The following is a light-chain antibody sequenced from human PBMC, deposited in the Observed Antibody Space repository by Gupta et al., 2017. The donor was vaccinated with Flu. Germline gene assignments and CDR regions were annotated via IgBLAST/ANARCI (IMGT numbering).Light chain of an antibody. J-gene: IGKJ1*01. V-gene: IGKV1-5*03. CDR1: QSITSW. Sequence: DIQMTQSPSTLSASEGDRVTITCRASQSITSWLAWYQHKPGKAPKPLIYRASSLQSGVPSRFSGSGSGTEFTLTISSLQPDDFATYYCQQYNTYPWTFGQGTKVEIK. CDR3: QQYNTYPWT. CDR2: RAS.